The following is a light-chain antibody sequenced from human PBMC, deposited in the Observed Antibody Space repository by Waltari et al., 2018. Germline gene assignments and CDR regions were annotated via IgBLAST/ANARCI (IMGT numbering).Light chain of an antibody. CDR2: LGS. CDR1: QSPMHSNGHNY. Sequence: DIVMTQSPLSLTVTPGEPACISCRSSQSPMHSNGHNYVAWSLQKTGQSPQLLIYLGSNRASWVPDKFSGYGSGTDFTLEISRVEADDVCVYYCMQALKTPAYTFGQGTKLEI. CDR3: MQALKTPAYT. V-gene: IGKV2-28*01. J-gene: IGKJ2*01.